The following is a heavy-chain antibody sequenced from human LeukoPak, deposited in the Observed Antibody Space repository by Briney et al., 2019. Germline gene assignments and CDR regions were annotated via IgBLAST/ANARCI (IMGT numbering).Heavy chain of an antibody. CDR3: ARDHSSSWPHAFDI. CDR2: ISSSGSTI. J-gene: IGHJ3*02. CDR1: GFTFSSYE. V-gene: IGHV3-48*03. Sequence: PGGSLRLSCAASGFTFSSYEMNWVRQAPGKGLEWVSYISSSGSTIYYADSVKGRFTISRDNSKNTLYLQMNSLRAEDTAVYYCARDHSSSWPHAFDIWGQGTMVTVSS. D-gene: IGHD6-13*01.